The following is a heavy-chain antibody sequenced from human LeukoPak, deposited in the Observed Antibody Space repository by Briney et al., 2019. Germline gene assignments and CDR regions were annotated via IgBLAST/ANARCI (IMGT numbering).Heavy chain of an antibody. CDR3: VKGPAWWLAPQDYFHF. CDR1: GFMFKNYA. CDR2: MSASGSDT. V-gene: IGHV3-23*01. J-gene: IGHJ1*01. D-gene: IGHD6-19*01. Sequence: GGSLRLSCAASGFMFKNYAINWVRQAPGKGLEWVSGMSASGSDTSYADSVKGRFSISRDNSKTTLYLQMNTLRAEDTAVYYCVKGPAWWLAPQDYFHFWGQGTLVSVSS.